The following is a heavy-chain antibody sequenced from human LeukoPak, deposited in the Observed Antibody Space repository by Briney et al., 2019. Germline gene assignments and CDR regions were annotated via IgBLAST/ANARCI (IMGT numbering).Heavy chain of an antibody. Sequence: PGRSLRLSCAASGFTFRSYAIYWVRQAPGKGLEWDSGVSGSGGDTYFADSVKGRFTISRDNSKNTVFLQMDNLRAEDTAVYYCAKTTAGHSSGRYPGWPIDYWGQGTLVTVSS. V-gene: IGHV3-23*01. J-gene: IGHJ4*02. CDR3: AKTTAGHSSGRYPGWPIDY. CDR2: VSGSGGDT. CDR1: GFTFRSYA. D-gene: IGHD6-19*01.